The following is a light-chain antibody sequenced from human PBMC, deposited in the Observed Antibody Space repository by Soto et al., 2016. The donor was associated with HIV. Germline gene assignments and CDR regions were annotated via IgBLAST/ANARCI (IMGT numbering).Light chain of an antibody. CDR3: QVWDSSSDLYV. CDR2: DDS. CDR1: IESKS. Sequence: SYVLTQPPSVSVAPGKTARITCGGNIESKSVHWYRQKPGQAPVLVVHDDSDRPSGIPERFSGSNSGNTATLTISRVEAGDEADYYRQVWDSSSDLYVFGTGTKVTVL. J-gene: IGLJ1*01. V-gene: IGLV3-21*03.